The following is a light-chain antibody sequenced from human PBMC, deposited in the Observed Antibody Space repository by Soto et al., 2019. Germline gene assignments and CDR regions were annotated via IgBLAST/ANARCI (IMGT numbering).Light chain of an antibody. CDR1: SSDDGAYNF. CDR3: CSYAGSYTPVV. Sequence: QSALTQPRSVSGAPGQSVTISCTGTSSDDGAYNFVSWYQQHPGKAPKLMIYDVTKRPSGVPDRFSGSKSGNTASLTISGLQAEDEADYYCCSYAGSYTPVVFGGGTQLTVL. J-gene: IGLJ2*01. V-gene: IGLV2-11*01. CDR2: DVT.